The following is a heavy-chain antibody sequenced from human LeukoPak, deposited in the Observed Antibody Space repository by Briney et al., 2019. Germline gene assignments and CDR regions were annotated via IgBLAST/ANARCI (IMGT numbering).Heavy chain of an antibody. V-gene: IGHV3-53*01. D-gene: IGHD6-19*01. CDR2: IYTDGGT. Sequence: GGSLRLSCAASGFTVSRNYMSWVRQAPGKGLEWVSVIYTDGGTHYADSVKGRFTISRDNSKNTLYLQMNRLRAEDTAVFHLGGGGLGWYGLFDYWGQGTLVTVSS. CDR3: GGGGLGWYGLFDY. CDR1: GFTVSRNY. J-gene: IGHJ4*02.